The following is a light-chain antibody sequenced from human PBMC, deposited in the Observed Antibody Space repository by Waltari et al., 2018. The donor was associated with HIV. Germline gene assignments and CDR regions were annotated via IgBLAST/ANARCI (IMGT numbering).Light chain of an antibody. V-gene: IGLV1-40*01. Sequence: QSVVTQPPSVSGAPGQRVTISCTGRSSTIGAGYDVHRSQQLPGTAPKLLIYGNSNRPSGVPDRFSGSKSGTSASLAITGLQAEDEADYYCQSYDSSLSGSDVVFGGGTELTVL. CDR1: SSTIGAGYD. J-gene: IGLJ2*01. CDR2: GNS. CDR3: QSYDSSLSGSDVV.